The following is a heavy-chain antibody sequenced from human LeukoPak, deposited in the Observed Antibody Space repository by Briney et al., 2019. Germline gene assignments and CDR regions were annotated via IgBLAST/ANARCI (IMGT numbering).Heavy chain of an antibody. V-gene: IGHV4-4*02. CDR3: AREGGFSRPLDY. D-gene: IGHD6-25*01. CDR1: GGSVTSTNW. CDR2: VHLDGRT. J-gene: IGHJ4*02. Sequence: SETLSLTCAVSGGSVTSTNWWTWFRQPPGKGLEWIGEVHLDGRTNYNPSLKSRLVMSADLPENHISLKLTSVTAADTAVYYCAREGGFSRPLDYSGQGTLVTVSS.